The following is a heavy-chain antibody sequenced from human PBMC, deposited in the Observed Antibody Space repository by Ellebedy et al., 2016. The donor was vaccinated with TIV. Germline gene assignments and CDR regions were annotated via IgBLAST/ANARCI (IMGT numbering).Heavy chain of an antibody. J-gene: IGHJ4*02. D-gene: IGHD5-18*01. Sequence: MPSETLSLTCTVSGDSISNKYWTWIRQPPGKGLEWIGYVYSTGSTTYNPSLKSRVTVSVDTSKNQFSLKLTSVTAADTAVYYCVRSGSSYGYLGVWGQGTQVTVSS. CDR2: VYSTGST. CDR1: GDSISNKY. CDR3: VRSGSSYGYLGV. V-gene: IGHV4-59*08.